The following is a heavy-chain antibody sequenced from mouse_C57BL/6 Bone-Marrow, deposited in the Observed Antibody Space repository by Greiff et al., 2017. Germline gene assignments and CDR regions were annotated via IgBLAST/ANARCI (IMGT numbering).Heavy chain of an antibody. Sequence: VQLQQSGPELVKPGASVKLSCKASGYTFTSYDINWVKQRPGQGLEWIGWIYTRDGSTKYNEQFKGKATLTVDTAYSTAYMELHSLTSEDAAVYFCARDYGSSYWYFDFWGTGTTVTVSS. CDR1: GYTFTSYD. D-gene: IGHD1-1*01. V-gene: IGHV1-85*01. CDR3: ARDYGSSYWYFDF. CDR2: IYTRDGST. J-gene: IGHJ1*03.